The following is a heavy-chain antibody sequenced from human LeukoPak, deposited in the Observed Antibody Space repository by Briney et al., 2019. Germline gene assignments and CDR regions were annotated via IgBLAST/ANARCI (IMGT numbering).Heavy chain of an antibody. Sequence: SETLSLTCTVSGGSISTYYCTWIRQSPGKGLEWIGYFLYSGSTNSNPSLGGRVTVSVDTSKNQFSLKLTSVTAADTAVYYCAAGDKRPIELDYWGQGALVTVSS. V-gene: IGHV4-59*01. CDR3: AAGDKRPIELDY. CDR1: GGSISTYY. J-gene: IGHJ4*02. D-gene: IGHD2/OR15-2a*01. CDR2: FLYSGST.